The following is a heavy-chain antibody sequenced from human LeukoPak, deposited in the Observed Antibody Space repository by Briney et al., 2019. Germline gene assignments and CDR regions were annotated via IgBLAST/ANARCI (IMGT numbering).Heavy chain of an antibody. CDR2: INSDGSTT. J-gene: IGHJ4*02. CDR3: ARGRPHGNDY. CDR1: GFTFSSYW. Sequence: GGSLRLSCAASGFTFSSYWMHWVRQAPGKGLVWVSNINSDGSTTTYADSVKGRFTISRDNAENTLYLRMNSLRVEDTAVYYCARGRPHGNDYWGQGTLVTVSS. D-gene: IGHD4-23*01. V-gene: IGHV3-74*01.